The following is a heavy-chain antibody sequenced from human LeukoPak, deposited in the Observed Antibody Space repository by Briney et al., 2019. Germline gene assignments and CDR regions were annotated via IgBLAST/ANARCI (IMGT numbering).Heavy chain of an antibody. V-gene: IGHV3-23*01. CDR3: ANRGYSYGYLDY. CDR1: GFTFSSYA. D-gene: IGHD5-18*01. CDR2: ISGSGGGT. Sequence: GGSLRLSCAASGFTFSSYAMSWVRQAPGRGLEWVSAISGSGGGTYYADSVKGRFTISRDNSKNTLYLQMNSLRAEDTAVYYCANRGYSYGYLDYWGQGTLVTVSS. J-gene: IGHJ4*02.